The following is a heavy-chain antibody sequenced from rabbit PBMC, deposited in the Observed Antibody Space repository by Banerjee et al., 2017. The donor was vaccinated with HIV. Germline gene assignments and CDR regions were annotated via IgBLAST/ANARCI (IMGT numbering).Heavy chain of an antibody. J-gene: IGHJ4*01. CDR2: IYAGGSGST. CDR3: ARSGDGSSDGTGFTL. D-gene: IGHD8-1*01. Sequence: QQQLEESGGGLVKPGASLTLTCTASGFSFSSSYWICWVRQAPGKGLEWIACIYAGGSGSTYYASWAKGRFTISKSSSTTVTLQMTSLTAADTATYFCARSGDGSSDGTGFTLWGPGTLVTVS. CDR1: GFSFSSSYW. V-gene: IGHV1S45*01.